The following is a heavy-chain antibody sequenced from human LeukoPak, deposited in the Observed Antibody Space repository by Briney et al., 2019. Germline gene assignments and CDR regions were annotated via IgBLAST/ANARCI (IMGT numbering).Heavy chain of an antibody. CDR3: ASANCGGDCCFDY. J-gene: IGHJ4*02. CDR2: INPSGGST. CDR1: GYSFTGYY. V-gene: IGHV1-46*01. D-gene: IGHD2-21*02. Sequence: GASVKVSCKASGYSFTGYYMYWVRQAPGQGLEWMGIINPSGGSTSYAQKFQGRVTMTRDTSTSTVYMELSSLRSEDTAVYYCASANCGGDCCFDYWGQGTLVTVSS.